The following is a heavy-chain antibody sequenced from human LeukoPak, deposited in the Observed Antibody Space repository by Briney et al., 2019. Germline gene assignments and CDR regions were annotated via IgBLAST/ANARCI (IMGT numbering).Heavy chain of an antibody. V-gene: IGHV4-59*08. CDR1: GGSISSYY. J-gene: IGHJ4*02. Sequence: SETLSLTCTVSGGSISSYYWSWIRQPPGKGLEWIGYIYYSGSNYNPSLKSRVTISLDTSKNQFSLKLSSVTAADTAVYYCAGHHPRNTVDFWGQGTLVTVSS. CDR3: AGHHPRNTVDF. CDR2: IYYSGS. D-gene: IGHD2/OR15-2a*01.